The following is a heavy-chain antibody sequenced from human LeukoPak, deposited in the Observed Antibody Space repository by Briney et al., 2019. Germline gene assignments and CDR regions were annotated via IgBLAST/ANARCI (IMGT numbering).Heavy chain of an antibody. Sequence: KASETLSLTCAVYGGSFSGYYWSWIRQPPGKGLEWIGYIYHSGSTYYNPSLKSRVTISVDRSKNQFSLKLSSVTAADTAVYYCARGHYDFWSGYPSYFDYWGQGTLVTVSS. CDR1: GGSFSGYY. D-gene: IGHD3-3*01. J-gene: IGHJ4*02. V-gene: IGHV4-34*01. CDR3: ARGHYDFWSGYPSYFDY. CDR2: IYHSGST.